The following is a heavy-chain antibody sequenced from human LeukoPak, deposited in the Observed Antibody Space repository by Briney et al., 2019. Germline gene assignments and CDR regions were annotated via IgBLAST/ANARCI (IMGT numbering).Heavy chain of an antibody. CDR1: GYTFTGYY. CDR3: ARGGSYPDATDIVVVPAAGWWYYYYMDV. CDR2: INPNSGGT. V-gene: IGHV1-2*02. J-gene: IGHJ6*03. D-gene: IGHD2-2*01. Sequence: ASVKVSYKASGYTFTGYYMNWVRQAPGQGLEWMGWINPNSGGTNYAQKFQGRVTMTRDTSISTAYMELSRLRSDDTAVYYCARGGSYPDATDIVVVPAAGWWYYYYMDVWGKGTTVTVSS.